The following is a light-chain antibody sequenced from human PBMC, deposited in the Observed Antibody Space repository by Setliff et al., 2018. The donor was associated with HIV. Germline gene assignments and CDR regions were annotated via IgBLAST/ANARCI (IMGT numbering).Light chain of an antibody. Sequence: QSALTQPASVSGSPGQAITFSCIGTSSDVGGYDFVSWYQQCPGKAPKLIIFDVSERPSGVSHRFSGSKSGNTASLTISGLQTEDEADYFCASYRSPATYVFGIGTKVTVL. J-gene: IGLJ1*01. CDR1: SSDVGGYDF. CDR3: ASYRSPATYV. V-gene: IGLV2-14*03. CDR2: DVS.